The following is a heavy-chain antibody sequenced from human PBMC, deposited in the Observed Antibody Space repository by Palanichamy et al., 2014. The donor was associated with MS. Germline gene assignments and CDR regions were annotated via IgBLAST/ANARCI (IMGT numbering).Heavy chain of an antibody. Sequence: QVQLVESGGSLVKPGGSLRLSCAASGFTFSDYYMSWIRQAPGKGLEWVSFISSSSTFRNSADSVKGRFTVSRDNGKNLLYLQMNSPRAEDTAVYYCAREVYSSGWYGIDSWGQGTLVTVSS. J-gene: IGHJ4*02. CDR2: ISSSSTFR. CDR1: GFTFSDYY. V-gene: IGHV3-11*06. CDR3: AREVYSSGWYGIDS. D-gene: IGHD6-19*01.